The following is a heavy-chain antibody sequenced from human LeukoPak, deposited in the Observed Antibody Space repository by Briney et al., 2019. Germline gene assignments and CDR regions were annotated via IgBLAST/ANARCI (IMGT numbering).Heavy chain of an antibody. V-gene: IGHV1-69*13. Sequence: SVKVSCKASGGTFSSYAISWVRQAPGQGLEWMGGIIPIFGTANYARKFQGRVTITADESTSTAYMELSSLRSEDTAVYYCARGFRWDDYCFDYWGQGTLVTVSS. J-gene: IGHJ4*02. CDR3: ARGFRWDDYCFDY. CDR2: IIPIFGTA. CDR1: GGTFSSYA. D-gene: IGHD1-26*01.